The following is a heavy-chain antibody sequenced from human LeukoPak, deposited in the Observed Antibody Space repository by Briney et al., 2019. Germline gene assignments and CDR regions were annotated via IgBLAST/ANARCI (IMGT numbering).Heavy chain of an antibody. CDR1: GFTFSGSA. J-gene: IGHJ4*02. CDR2: IRSKANSYAT. V-gene: IGHV3-73*01. CDR3: TRHEWDSGGLVPFDY. Sequence: GGSLRLSCAASGFTFSGSAMHWVRQASGKGLEWVGRIRSKANSYATAYAASVKGRFTISRDDSKNTAYLQMNSLKTEDTAVYYCTRHEWDSGGLVPFDYWGQGTLVTVSS. D-gene: IGHD6-19*01.